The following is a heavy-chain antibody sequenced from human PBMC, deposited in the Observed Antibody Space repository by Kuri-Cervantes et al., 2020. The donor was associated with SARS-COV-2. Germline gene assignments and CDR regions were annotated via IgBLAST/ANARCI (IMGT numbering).Heavy chain of an antibody. CDR3: ARNRRTGGYSYGFDL. Sequence: ASVKVSCKASGYTFTDYYMHWVRQAPGQGPEWMGWINPIGGTNSAQRFQGRVTMTRDTSTSTVHMELSRLRFDDTAVFYCARNRRTGGYSYGFDLWSQGTLVTVSS. J-gene: IGHJ4*02. V-gene: IGHV1-2*02. D-gene: IGHD5-18*01. CDR2: INPIGGT. CDR1: GYTFTDYY.